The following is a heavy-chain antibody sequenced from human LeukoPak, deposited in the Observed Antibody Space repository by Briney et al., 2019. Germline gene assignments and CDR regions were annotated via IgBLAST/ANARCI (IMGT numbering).Heavy chain of an antibody. J-gene: IGHJ6*03. CDR2: INHSGST. CDR1: GGSFSGYY. V-gene: IGHV4-34*01. CDR3: ARGQCSRVRGVIIDYYYYYVDV. Sequence: PSETLSLTCAVYGGSFSGYYWSWIRQPPGKGLEWIGEINHSGSTNYNPSLKSRVTISVDTSKNQFSLKLSSVTAADTAVYYCARGQCSRVRGVIIDYYYYYVDVWGKGTTVTVSS. D-gene: IGHD3-10*01.